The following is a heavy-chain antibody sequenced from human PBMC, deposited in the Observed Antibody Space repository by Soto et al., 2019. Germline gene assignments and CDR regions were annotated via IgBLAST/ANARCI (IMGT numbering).Heavy chain of an antibody. CDR1: GGTFSSYA. J-gene: IGHJ5*02. Sequence: WASVKVSCKASGGTFSSYAISWVRQAPGQGLEWMGGIIPIFGTANYAQKFQGRVTITADESTSTAYMELSSLRSEGTAVYYCASRSNYYDSSGQGIWFDPWGQGTLVTVSS. CDR2: IIPIFGTA. V-gene: IGHV1-69*13. CDR3: ASRSNYYDSSGQGIWFDP. D-gene: IGHD3-22*01.